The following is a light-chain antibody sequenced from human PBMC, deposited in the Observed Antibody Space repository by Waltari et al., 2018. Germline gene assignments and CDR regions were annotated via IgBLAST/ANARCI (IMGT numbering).Light chain of an antibody. V-gene: IGLV2-14*03. CDR1: SSDVGGYDY. CDR3: NSYTSSSTLV. J-gene: IGLJ2*01. CDR2: DVS. Sequence: QSALTQPASVSGSPGHSITITCTGTSSDVGGYDYVSWYQQHPGKAPKLMIYDVSNRPSGVSNRFSGSKSGNTASLTISGLQAEDEAYYYCNSYTSSSTLVFGGGTKLTVL.